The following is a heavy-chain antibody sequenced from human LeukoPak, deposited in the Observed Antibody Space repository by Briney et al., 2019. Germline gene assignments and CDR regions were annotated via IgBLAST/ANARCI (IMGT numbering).Heavy chain of an antibody. CDR3: ASSWFGELLLPPHFDY. CDR1: GGTFSSYA. V-gene: IGHV1-69*04. Sequence: SVKVSCKASGGTFSSYAISWVRQAPGQGLEWMGRIIPILGIANYAQKVQGRVTITADKATSTAHMGLSSLRSEDTALYSCASSWFGELLLPPHFDYWAREPWSPSPQ. J-gene: IGHJ4*02. D-gene: IGHD3-10*01. CDR2: IIPILGIA.